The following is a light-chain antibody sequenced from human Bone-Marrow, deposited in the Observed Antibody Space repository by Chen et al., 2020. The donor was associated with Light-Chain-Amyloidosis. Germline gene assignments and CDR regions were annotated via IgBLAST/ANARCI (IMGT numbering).Light chain of an antibody. V-gene: IGLV2-23*02. CDR3: CSYAGSSTLV. CDR1: SSDVGSYNL. J-gene: IGLJ3*02. CDR2: EVN. Sequence: QSALTQPASVSGSPGQSITISCTGTSSDVGSYNLFSWYQQHPGKAPKFMIYEVNKRPSGVSNLFSGSKSGNTASLTISGLQAEDEADYYCCSYAGSSTLVFGGGTKVTVL.